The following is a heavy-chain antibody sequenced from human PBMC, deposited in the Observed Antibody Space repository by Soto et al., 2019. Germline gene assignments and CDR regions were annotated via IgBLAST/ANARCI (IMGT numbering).Heavy chain of an antibody. CDR1: GFTFSNYD. CDR3: ARDGYCSGGSCYSAFDY. Sequence: SGFTFSNYDMHWVRQVTGKGLEWDSTIGTAGDTYYADSVKGRFTISRDNSKNTLYLQMNSLRAEDTAVYYCARDGYCSGGSCYSAFDYWGQGTLVTVSS. J-gene: IGHJ4*02. CDR2: IGTAGDT. V-gene: IGHV3-13*01. D-gene: IGHD2-15*01.